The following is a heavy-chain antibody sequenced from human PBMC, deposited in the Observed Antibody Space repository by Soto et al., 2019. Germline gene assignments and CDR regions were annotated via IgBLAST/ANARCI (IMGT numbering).Heavy chain of an antibody. CDR1: GYSFTSYW. Sequence: EVQLVQSGAEVKKPGESLRISCKGSGYSFTSYWISWVRQMPGKGLEWMGRIDPSDSYTNYSPSFQGHVTISADKSISTAYLQWSSLKASDTAMYYCARPAPYGSGSYSSGGDDYWGQGTLVTVSS. J-gene: IGHJ4*02. CDR3: ARPAPYGSGSYSSGGDDY. V-gene: IGHV5-10-1*03. CDR2: IDPSDSYT. D-gene: IGHD3-10*01.